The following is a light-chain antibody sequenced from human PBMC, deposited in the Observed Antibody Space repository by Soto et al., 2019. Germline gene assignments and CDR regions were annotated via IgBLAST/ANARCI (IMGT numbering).Light chain of an antibody. V-gene: IGKV1-39*01. CDR1: QSISRN. Sequence: DLQMTQSPSHLSASVGDRVTSTCRASQSISRNLNWYQHKPGKAPXXLIYAASSLQSGVPSRFTGSGSGTDFTLTISSLKPEDFATYYCQQSYFSWKFGQGTKVDIK. J-gene: IGKJ1*01. CDR2: AAS. CDR3: QQSYFSWK.